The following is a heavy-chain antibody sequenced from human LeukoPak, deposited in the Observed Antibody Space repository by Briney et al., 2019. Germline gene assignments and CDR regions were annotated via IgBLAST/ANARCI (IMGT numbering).Heavy chain of an antibody. CDR3: ARAGPATWFDP. CDR1: GFTVSSNY. Sequence: PGGSLRLSCAASGFTVSSNYMSWVRQAPGKGLEWVSVIYSGGSTYYADSVKGRFTISRDNSKNTLYLQMNSLRAGDTAVYYCARAGPATWFDPWGQGTLVTVSS. CDR2: IYSGGST. J-gene: IGHJ5*02. V-gene: IGHV3-66*01.